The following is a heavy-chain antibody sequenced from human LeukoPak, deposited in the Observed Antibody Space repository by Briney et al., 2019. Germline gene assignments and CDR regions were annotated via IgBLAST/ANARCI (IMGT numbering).Heavy chain of an antibody. CDR3: ARGGPAPHRITLIVVASSTDAFDI. D-gene: IGHD3-22*01. Sequence: ASVKVSCKASGYTFNSYGISWVRQAPGQGLEWMGWISAYNGDTNYAQKLQGRVTMTTDTSTSTAYMELRSLRSDDTAVYYCARGGPAPHRITLIVVASSTDAFDIWGQGTMVTVSS. CDR1: GYTFNSYG. J-gene: IGHJ3*02. V-gene: IGHV1-18*01. CDR2: ISAYNGDT.